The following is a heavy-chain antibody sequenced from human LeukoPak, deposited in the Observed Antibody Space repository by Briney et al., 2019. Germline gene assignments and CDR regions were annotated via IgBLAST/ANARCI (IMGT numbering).Heavy chain of an antibody. J-gene: IGHJ6*03. CDR1: GGSISSYY. CDR3: ARGGGDVVVPAAMYYYYYMDV. CDR2: IYSSGST. D-gene: IGHD2-2*01. V-gene: IGHV4-4*07. Sequence: SETLSLTCTVSGGSISSYYLSWIRQPAGKGLEWIGRIYSSGSTRYNPTLKSRVTMAVDTSKNQFSLKLSSVTAADTAVYYCARGGGDVVVPAAMYYYYYMDVWGKGTTVTVSS.